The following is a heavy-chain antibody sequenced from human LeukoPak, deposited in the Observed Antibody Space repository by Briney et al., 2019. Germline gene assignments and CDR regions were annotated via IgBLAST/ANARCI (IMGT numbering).Heavy chain of an antibody. CDR2: IYYSGST. CDR1: GGSISSYY. Sequence: RASETLSLTCTFSGGSISSYYWSWIRQPPGKGLEWIGYIYYSGSTNYNPSLKSRVTISVDTSKNQFSLKLSSVTAADTAVYYCARKLVGYDAFDIWGQGTMVTVSS. CDR3: ARKLVGYDAFDI. D-gene: IGHD2-15*01. V-gene: IGHV4-59*08. J-gene: IGHJ3*02.